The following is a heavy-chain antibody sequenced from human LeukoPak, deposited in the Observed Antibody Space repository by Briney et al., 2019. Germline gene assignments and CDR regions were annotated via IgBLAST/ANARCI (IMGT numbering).Heavy chain of an antibody. J-gene: IGHJ5*02. CDR3: ARGSIAAAGTSDWFDP. V-gene: IGHV1-69*01. CDR2: IIPIFGTA. D-gene: IGHD6-13*01. CDR1: GGTFSSYA. Sequence: SVKVSCKASGGTFSSYATSWVRQAPGQGLEWMGGIIPIFGTANYAQKFQGRVTITADESTSTAYMELSSLRSEDTAVYYCARGSIAAAGTSDWFDPWGQGTLVTVSS.